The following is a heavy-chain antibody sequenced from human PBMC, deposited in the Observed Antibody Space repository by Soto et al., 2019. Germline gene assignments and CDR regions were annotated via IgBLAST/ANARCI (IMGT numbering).Heavy chain of an antibody. J-gene: IGHJ4*02. CDR1: GFTFGNSA. V-gene: IGHV3-23*01. CDR2: ITDSGKST. CDR3: AKAVLDRGVDS. Sequence: SGGSLILSCAASGFTFGNSAMTWVRHTPGQGLQYVSSITDSGKSTYYTDCVRGRFIISRDNSKNILFLQMNSLRAEDTAVYFCAKAVLDRGVDSWGQGTLVTVSS.